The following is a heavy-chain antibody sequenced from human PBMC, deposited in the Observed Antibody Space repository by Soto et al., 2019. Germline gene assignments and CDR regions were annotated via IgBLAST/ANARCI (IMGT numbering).Heavy chain of an antibody. CDR3: ARDLTPMVYDY. CDR2: ISTSGTYI. Sequence: LACATSGFSFSDYTMNWVRQAPGKGLEWVSSISTSGTYIYYADSVKGRFTISRDTAKHSLYLQMNSLRAEDTAVYYCARDLTPMVYDYWGQGTLVTVSS. D-gene: IGHD5-18*01. J-gene: IGHJ4*02. CDR1: GFSFSDYT. V-gene: IGHV3-21*01.